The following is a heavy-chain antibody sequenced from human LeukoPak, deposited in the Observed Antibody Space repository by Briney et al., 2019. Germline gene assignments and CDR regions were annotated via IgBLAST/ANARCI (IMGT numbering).Heavy chain of an antibody. CDR3: ARDLDDRGDY. J-gene: IGHJ4*02. V-gene: IGHV1-46*01. CDR2: INPIGGTT. D-gene: IGHD1-1*01. Sequence: ASVKVSCKASGYTFTTYYIHWVRQAPGQGLEWMGIINPIGGTTDYAQKFQGRVTMTTDTSTSTAYMELRSLRSDDTAVYYCARDLDDRGDYWGQGTLVTVSS. CDR1: GYTFTTYY.